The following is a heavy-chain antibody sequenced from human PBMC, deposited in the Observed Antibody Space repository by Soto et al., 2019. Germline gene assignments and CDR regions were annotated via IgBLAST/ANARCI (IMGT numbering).Heavy chain of an antibody. V-gene: IGHV3-33*08. D-gene: IGHD1-26*01. J-gene: IGHJ4*02. Sequence: PGGSLRLSCAASGFTFSSYSMNWVRQAPGKGLEWVAVIWYDGSNKYYADSVRGRFTISRDNSKNTLYLQMNSLRAEDTAVYYCARDDLVGSYYLFDYWGQGTLVTVSS. CDR2: IWYDGSNK. CDR3: ARDDLVGSYYLFDY. CDR1: GFTFSSYS.